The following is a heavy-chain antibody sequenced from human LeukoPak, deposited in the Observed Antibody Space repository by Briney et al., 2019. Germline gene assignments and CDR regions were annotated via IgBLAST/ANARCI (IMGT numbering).Heavy chain of an antibody. J-gene: IGHJ4*02. Sequence: GGSLRLSCAASGLTFSSYAMPRVRQAPGKGLEWVSAISGSGGSTYYADSVKGRFTISRDNSKNTLYLQMNSLRAEDTAVYYCAKDGRGYGSGSLNYWGQGTLVTVSS. CDR2: ISGSGGST. D-gene: IGHD3-10*01. CDR1: GLTFSSYA. CDR3: AKDGRGYGSGSLNY. V-gene: IGHV3-23*01.